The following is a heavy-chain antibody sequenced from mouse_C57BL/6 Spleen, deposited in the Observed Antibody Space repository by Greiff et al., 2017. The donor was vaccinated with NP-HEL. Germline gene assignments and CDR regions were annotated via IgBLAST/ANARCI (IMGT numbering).Heavy chain of an antibody. CDR1: GYTFTSYW. J-gene: IGHJ2*01. Sequence: VQLQQSGAELVKPGASVKLSCKASGYTFTSYWMQWVKQRPGQGLEWIGEIDPSDSYTNYNQKFKGKATLTVDTSSSTAYMQLSSLTSEDSAVYYCARMGYYGSSYFDYWGQSTTLTVSS. D-gene: IGHD1-1*01. CDR2: IDPSDSYT. CDR3: ARMGYYGSSYFDY. V-gene: IGHV1-50*01.